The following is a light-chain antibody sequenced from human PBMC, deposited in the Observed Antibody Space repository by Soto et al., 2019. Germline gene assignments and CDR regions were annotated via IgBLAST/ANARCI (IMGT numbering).Light chain of an antibody. V-gene: IGKV3-20*01. J-gene: IGKJ1*01. Sequence: PGERATPSCRDSPSVTNYLAWYQQKPGQAPRLLIYAASRRETGIPDRFSGSGSGTDFTLTISRLEPEDFAVYYCQQYGSSTWTFGQGTKVDIK. CDR2: AAS. CDR1: PSVTNY. CDR3: QQYGSSTWT.